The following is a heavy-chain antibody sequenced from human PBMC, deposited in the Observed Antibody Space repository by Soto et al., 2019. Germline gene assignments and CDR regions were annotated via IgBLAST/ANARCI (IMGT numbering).Heavy chain of an antibody. V-gene: IGHV3-7*01. D-gene: IGHD6-19*01. Sequence: GGSLRLSCAASGYTFSNYWMTWVRQAPGKGLEWVANIKQDGSENYYVDSVKGRFTISRDNAKNSLYLQMSSLRDEDTAVYYCARNSLAVAGGNYLDYWGQGTLVTVSS. CDR3: ARNSLAVAGGNYLDY. CDR2: IKQDGSEN. J-gene: IGHJ4*02. CDR1: GYTFSNYW.